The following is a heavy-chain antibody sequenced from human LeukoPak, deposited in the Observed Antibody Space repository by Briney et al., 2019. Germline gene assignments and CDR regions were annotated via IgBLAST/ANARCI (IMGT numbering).Heavy chain of an antibody. Sequence: GGSLRLSCAASGFTFSSYWMSWVRQAPGKGLEWVANIKQDGSEKYYVDSVKARFTISRDNAKNSLYLQMNSLRAEDTAVYYCARVDFDWSLYYFDYWGQGTLVTVSS. D-gene: IGHD3-9*01. CDR1: GFTFSSYW. J-gene: IGHJ4*02. CDR2: IKQDGSEK. V-gene: IGHV3-7*03. CDR3: ARVDFDWSLYYFDY.